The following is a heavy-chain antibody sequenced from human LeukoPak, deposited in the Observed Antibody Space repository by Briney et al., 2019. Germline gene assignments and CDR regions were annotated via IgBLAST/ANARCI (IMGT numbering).Heavy chain of an antibody. CDR3: ARGYYGSGSYSDY. CDR2: INHSGST. J-gene: IGHJ4*02. Sequence: SETLSLTCAVYGGSFSGYYWSWIRQPPGKGLEWIGEINHSGSTNYNPSLKSRVTISVDTSKNQFSLKLSSVTAADTAVYYCARGYYGSGSYSDYWGQGTLVAVSP. V-gene: IGHV4-34*01. CDR1: GGSFSGYY. D-gene: IGHD3-10*01.